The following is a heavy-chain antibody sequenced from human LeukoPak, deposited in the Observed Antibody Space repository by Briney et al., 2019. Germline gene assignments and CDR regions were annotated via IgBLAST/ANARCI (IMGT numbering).Heavy chain of an antibody. J-gene: IGHJ4*02. CDR1: GYTFTGYY. CDR2: INPNSGGT. D-gene: IGHD3-3*01. V-gene: IGHV1-2*02. Sequence: VASVKVSCKASGYTFTGYYMHWVRQAPGQGLEWMGWINPNSGGTNYAQKFQGRVTMTRDTSISTAYMELSRLRSDDTAVYYCARVENYDFWSGYQTNHFDYWGQGTLVTVSS. CDR3: ARVENYDFWSGYQTNHFDY.